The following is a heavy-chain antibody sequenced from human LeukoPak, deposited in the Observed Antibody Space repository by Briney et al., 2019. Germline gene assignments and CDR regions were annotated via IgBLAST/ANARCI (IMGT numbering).Heavy chain of an antibody. D-gene: IGHD2-2*01. CDR2: ISGSDGST. Sequence: GGSLRLSCAASGFTFSSYAMTWVRQAPDKGLEWDSAISGSDGSTYYADSVKGRFTISRDDSQNTLYLQMNSLGAEDTAVYYCAKVETSGGANCYALDYWGQGTLVTVSS. CDR1: GFTFSSYA. CDR3: AKVETSGGANCYALDY. J-gene: IGHJ4*02. V-gene: IGHV3-23*01.